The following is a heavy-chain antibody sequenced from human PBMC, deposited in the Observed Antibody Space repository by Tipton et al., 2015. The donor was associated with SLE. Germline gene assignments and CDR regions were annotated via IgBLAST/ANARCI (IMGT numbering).Heavy chain of an antibody. Sequence: TLSLTCTVSGGSVNSGLYYWTWVRRPAGEGLEWIGRIYSSGSPNYNPSLKSRVTISVATSKNQFSLRLSSMTAADTAVYYCAATNGDYTRRWFDPRGQGTLV. CDR2: IYSSGSP. J-gene: IGHJ5*02. CDR1: GGSVNSGLYY. CDR3: AATNGDYTRRWFDP. V-gene: IGHV4-61*02. D-gene: IGHD4-17*01.